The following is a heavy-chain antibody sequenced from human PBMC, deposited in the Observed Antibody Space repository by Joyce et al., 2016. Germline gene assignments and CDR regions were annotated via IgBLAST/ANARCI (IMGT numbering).Heavy chain of an antibody. D-gene: IGHD3-22*01. CDR3: AKVPAPGFDLDSSGLYYFDY. CDR1: GFTFDDYA. J-gene: IGHJ4*02. CDR2: ISWNSATI. Sequence: EVQLVESGGGSIQPGRSLRLSCAASGFTFDDYAMHWVRQAPGKGRAWVSGISWNSATIGYADSVKGRFTISRDNAKNSLYLQMNSLRAEDTALYYCAKVPAPGFDLDSSGLYYFDYWGQGTLVTVSS. V-gene: IGHV3-9*01.